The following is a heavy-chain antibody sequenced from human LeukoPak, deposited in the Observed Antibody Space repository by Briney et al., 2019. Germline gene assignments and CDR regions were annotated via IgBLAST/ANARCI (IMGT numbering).Heavy chain of an antibody. Sequence: PSETLSLTCAVYGGSFSGYYWSWIRQPPGKGLEWIGEINNSGSTNYNPSLTSRVTISVDTSKTQFSLRLTSVTAADTAIYYCARERRDYYASSGYYGYYFESWGQGTLVTVSS. D-gene: IGHD3-22*01. CDR3: ARERRDYYASSGYYGYYFES. J-gene: IGHJ4*02. V-gene: IGHV4-34*01. CDR2: INNSGST. CDR1: GGSFSGYY.